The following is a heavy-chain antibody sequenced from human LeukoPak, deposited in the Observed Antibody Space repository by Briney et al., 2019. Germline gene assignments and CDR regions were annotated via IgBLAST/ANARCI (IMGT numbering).Heavy chain of an antibody. CDR2: INWNGGST. CDR1: GFTFDDYG. J-gene: IGHJ6*03. V-gene: IGHV3-20*04. D-gene: IGHD4-17*01. Sequence: GGSLRLSCAASGFTFDDYGMSWVRQAPGKGLEWVSGINWNGGSTGYADSVKGRFTISRDNAKNSLYLQMNSLRAEDTALYYCARETVTTISEYYYYMDVWGKGTTVTVSS. CDR3: ARETVTTISEYYYYMDV.